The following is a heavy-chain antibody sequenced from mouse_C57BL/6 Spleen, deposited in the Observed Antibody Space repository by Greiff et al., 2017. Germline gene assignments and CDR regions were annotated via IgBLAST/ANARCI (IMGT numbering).Heavy chain of an antibody. V-gene: IGHV5-6*01. CDR1: GFTFSSYG. D-gene: IGHD1-1*01. CDR3: ASFYDYGSSPYYFDY. Sequence: EVQRVESGGDLVKPGGSLKLSCAASGFTFSSYGLSWVRPTPDKRLEWVATISSGGSYPYYPDSVKGRFTIYRDKAKNTRYLQMSSLKSEDTAMYYCASFYDYGSSPYYFDYWGQCTTLTVSS. CDR2: ISSGGSYP. J-gene: IGHJ2*01.